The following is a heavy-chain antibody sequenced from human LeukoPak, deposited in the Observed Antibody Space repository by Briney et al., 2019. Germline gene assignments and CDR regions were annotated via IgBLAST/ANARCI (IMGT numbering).Heavy chain of an antibody. CDR1: GGSIGGYY. V-gene: IGHV4-4*09. Sequence: PSETLSLTCTVSGGSIGGYYWTWIRQPPGKGLEWIGYIYISGSTNYNPSLKSRVTISVDTSKNQFSLKLSSVTAADTAVYYCARHRSRLLHGMDVWGQGTTVTVSS. CDR3: ARHRSRLLHGMDV. D-gene: IGHD3-22*01. J-gene: IGHJ6*02. CDR2: IYISGST.